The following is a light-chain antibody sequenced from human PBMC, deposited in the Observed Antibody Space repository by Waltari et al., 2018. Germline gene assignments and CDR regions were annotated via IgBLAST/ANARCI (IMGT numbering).Light chain of an antibody. Sequence: ELVMTQSPATLSVSPGEGATLSCRASQSVRSNLAWYQQKPGKAPRLLIYGASTRATGIPARFNGGGSGTEFTLTISSLQSEDFATYYCQQYNNWPGTFGQGTKVEIK. CDR2: GAS. J-gene: IGKJ1*01. V-gene: IGKV3-15*01. CDR3: QQYNNWPGT. CDR1: QSVRSN.